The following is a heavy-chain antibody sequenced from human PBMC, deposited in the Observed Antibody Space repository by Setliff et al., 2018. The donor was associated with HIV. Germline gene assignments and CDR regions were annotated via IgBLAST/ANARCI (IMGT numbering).Heavy chain of an antibody. J-gene: IGHJ5*02. CDR1: GYILTSHY. CDR3: ARDPTAPSITIFGVVGATYWFDP. CDR2: INPSVGST. V-gene: IGHV1-46*01. Sequence: ASVKVSCKASGYILTSHYMHWVRQAPGQGLEWMGIINPSVGSTSYAQKFQGRVTMTRDTSTSTAYMDLRSLKSDDTAVYYCARDPTAPSITIFGVVGATYWFDPWAREPRSPSPQ. D-gene: IGHD3-3*01.